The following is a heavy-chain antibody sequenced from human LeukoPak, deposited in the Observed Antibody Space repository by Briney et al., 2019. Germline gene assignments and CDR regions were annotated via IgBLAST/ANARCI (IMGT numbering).Heavy chain of an antibody. V-gene: IGHV4-39*01. CDR3: ARLGGAYSSSSLPFDP. CDR1: GGSISSSSYY. D-gene: IGHD6-6*01. CDR2: IYYSGST. J-gene: IGHJ5*02. Sequence: SETLSLTCTVSGGSISSSSYYWGWIRQPPGKGLEWIGSIYYSGSTYYNPSLKSRVTISVDTSKNQFSLKLSSVTAADTAVYYCARLGGAYSSSSLPFDPWGQGTLVTVSS.